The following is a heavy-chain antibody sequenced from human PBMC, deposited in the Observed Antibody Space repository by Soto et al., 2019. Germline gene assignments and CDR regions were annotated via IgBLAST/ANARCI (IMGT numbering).Heavy chain of an antibody. D-gene: IGHD5-18*01. J-gene: IGHJ5*02. CDR3: THKMDTVDWFGP. CDR2: IYWNDDK. V-gene: IGHV2-5*01. CDR1: GLSRICFLGG. Sequence: SGPTLVNPTQTLTRTFTFSGLSRICFLGGVGWIRQPPGKALEWVALIYWNDDKRYSPSLKSRLTITKDTSKNQVVLTMTNMDPVDTATYYCTHKMDTVDWFGPWGRGTLVTVSS.